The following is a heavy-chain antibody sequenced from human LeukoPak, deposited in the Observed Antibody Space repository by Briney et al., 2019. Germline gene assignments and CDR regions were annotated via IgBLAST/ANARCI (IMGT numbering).Heavy chain of an antibody. J-gene: IGHJ6*02. V-gene: IGHV3-30*18. CDR1: GFTSSSYG. D-gene: IGHD3-22*01. CDR2: ISYDGNNK. CDR3: AKDRYDSSGYSLRYYYYGMDV. Sequence: PGRSLRLSCAASGFTSSSYGMHWVRQAPGKGLEWVAVISYDGNNKYYADSVKGRFTISRDNSKNTLYMQMNSLRAEDTAVYYCAKDRYDSSGYSLRYYYYGMDVWGQGTTVTVSS.